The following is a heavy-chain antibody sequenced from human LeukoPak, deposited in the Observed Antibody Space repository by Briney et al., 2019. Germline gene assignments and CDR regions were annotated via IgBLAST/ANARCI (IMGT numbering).Heavy chain of an antibody. CDR3: ATDLRTVTTFGHYYHGMDD. J-gene: IGHJ6*02. CDR1: GFTFSSYS. D-gene: IGHD4-17*01. V-gene: IGHV3-15*01. CDR2: IKSKADGATT. Sequence: GGSLRLSCAASGFTFSSYSMNWVRQAPGKGLYWVGRIKSKADGATTDYGTTVKGRFTISRDDSKNTFYLQMKSLKTEDTGVYYCATDLRTVTTFGHYYHGMDDWGQGTTVTVSS.